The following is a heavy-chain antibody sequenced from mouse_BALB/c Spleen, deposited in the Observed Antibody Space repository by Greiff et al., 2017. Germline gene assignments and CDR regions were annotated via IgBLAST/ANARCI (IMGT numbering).Heavy chain of an antibody. Sequence: VQLQQSGPELVKPGASVKMSCKASGYTFTSYVMHWVKQKPGQGLEWIGYINPYNDGTKYNEKFKGKATLTSDKSSSTAYMELSSLTSEDSAVYYCARQTARATYYYAMDYWGQGTSVTVSS. V-gene: IGHV1-14*01. D-gene: IGHD3-2*01. J-gene: IGHJ4*01. CDR2: INPYNDGT. CDR3: ARQTARATYYYAMDY. CDR1: GYTFTSYV.